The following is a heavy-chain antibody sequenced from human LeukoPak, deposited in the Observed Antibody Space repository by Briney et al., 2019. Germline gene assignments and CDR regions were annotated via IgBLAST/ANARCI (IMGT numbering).Heavy chain of an antibody. Sequence: SQTLSLTCTVSGGSISSNSSYWSWIRQPAGKGLEWIGRIYTSGNTNYNPSLKSRVTISVDTSKNQFSLKLRSVTAADTAVYYCARLGRFLELYVWGKGTTVTVSS. J-gene: IGHJ6*04. CDR3: ARLGRFLELYV. V-gene: IGHV4-61*02. D-gene: IGHD3-3*01. CDR2: IYTSGNT. CDR1: GGSISSNSSY.